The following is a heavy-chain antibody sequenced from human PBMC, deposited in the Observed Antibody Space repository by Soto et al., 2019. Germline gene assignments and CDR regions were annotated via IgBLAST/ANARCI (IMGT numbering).Heavy chain of an antibody. CDR2: INSGGRT. V-gene: IGHV3-23*01. CDR3: AKDLRPDGVWDFDY. CDR1: GFTFSSYT. Sequence: PGGPLRLSCAASGFTFSSYTMNWVRQAPGKGLEWVSGINSGGRTYYADSVKGRFTISRDDSKNTLYLQIISLRAEDTAVYYCAKDLRPDGVWDFDYWGQGTLVTVSS. J-gene: IGHJ4*02. D-gene: IGHD4-17*01.